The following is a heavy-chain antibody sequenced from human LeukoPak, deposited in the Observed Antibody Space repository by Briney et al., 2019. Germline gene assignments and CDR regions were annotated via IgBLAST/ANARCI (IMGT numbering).Heavy chain of an antibody. CDR1: GFTFGANS. CDR2: INGDGYT. V-gene: IGHV3-43*02. Sequence: GGSLRLSCVASGFTFGANSMHWARQVPGKGLEWVSLINGDGYTYYAASVNGRFTPSRDNRKNSLYLQMSSLRPEDSALYYCAKDIGGGLLEYWGQGTLVTVSS. J-gene: IGHJ4*02. CDR3: AKDIGGGLLEY. D-gene: IGHD2-15*01.